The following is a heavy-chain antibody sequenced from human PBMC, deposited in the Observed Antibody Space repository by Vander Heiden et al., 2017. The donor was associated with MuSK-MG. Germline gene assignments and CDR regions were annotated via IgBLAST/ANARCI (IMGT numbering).Heavy chain of an antibody. J-gene: IGHJ4*01. D-gene: IGHD6-19*01. CDR3: VLSTPTYSSGWYRDY. CDR1: GGSISSYY. Sequence: QVQLQESGPGLVKPSETLSLTCTVSGGSISSYYWSWIRQPAGKGLEWIGRIYTSGSTNYNPSLKSRVTMSVDTSKNQFSLKLSSVTAADTAVYYCVLSTPTYSSGWYRDYWGHGTLVTVSS. V-gene: IGHV4-4*07. CDR2: IYTSGST.